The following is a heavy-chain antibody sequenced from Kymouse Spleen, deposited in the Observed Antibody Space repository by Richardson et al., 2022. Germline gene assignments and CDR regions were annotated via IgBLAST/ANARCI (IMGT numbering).Heavy chain of an antibody. J-gene: IGHJ3*02. CDR1: GFTFSNAW. V-gene: IGHV3-15*01. CDR2: IKSKTDGGTT. D-gene: IGHD5-18,IGHD5-18*01. Sequence: EVQLVESGGGLVKPGGSLRLSCAASGFTFSNAWMSWVRQAPGKGLEWVGRIKSKTDGGTTDYAAPVKGRFTISRDDSKNTLYLQMNSLKTEDTAVYYCTHRYGDDAFDIWGQGTMVTVSS. CDR3: THRYGDDAFDI.